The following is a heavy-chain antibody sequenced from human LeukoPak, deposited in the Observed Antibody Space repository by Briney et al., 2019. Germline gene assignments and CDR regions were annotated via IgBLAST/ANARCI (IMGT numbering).Heavy chain of an antibody. J-gene: IGHJ5*02. Sequence: SETLSLTCAVYGGSISSHYWSWIRQPAGKGLEWIGRIYFTGTITYNPSLESRVTMSIDTSKNQFSLKLNSLTAADTAVYYCARDSGTTGEVKFDPWGQGTLVTVSS. V-gene: IGHV4-59*10. D-gene: IGHD3-10*01. CDR1: GGSISSHY. CDR3: ARDSGTTGEVKFDP. CDR2: IYFTGTI.